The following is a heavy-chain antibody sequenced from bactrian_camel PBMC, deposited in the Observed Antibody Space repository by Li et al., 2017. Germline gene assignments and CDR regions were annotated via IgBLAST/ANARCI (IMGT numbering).Heavy chain of an antibody. J-gene: IGHJ4*01. CDR1: GNTHNSNY. V-gene: IGHV3S53*01. CDR2: IESDGST. CDR3: AVDLGFIAPTPQPALFSH. Sequence: HVQLVESGGGLVQPGGSLRLSCVASGNTHNSNYMGWFRQIPDKEREGVAGIESDGSTSYADSVKGRFTISQDNAKNTLYLQMNSLKPEDTAMYYCAVDLGFIAPTPQPALFSHLGQGTQVTVS. D-gene: IGHD4*01.